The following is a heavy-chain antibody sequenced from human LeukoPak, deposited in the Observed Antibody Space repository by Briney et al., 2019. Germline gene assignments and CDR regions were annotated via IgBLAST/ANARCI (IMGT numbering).Heavy chain of an antibody. Sequence: ASVKLSCKASGYTFTGYYMDWVRQAPGQGLEWMGWINPNSGGTNYAQKFQGRVTMTRDTSISTAYMELSRLRSDDTAVYYCAREGAYSNFGCGFDPWGQGTMVTVSS. J-gene: IGHJ5*02. CDR3: AREGAYSNFGCGFDP. CDR1: GYTFTGYY. D-gene: IGHD4-11*01. V-gene: IGHV1-2*02. CDR2: INPNSGGT.